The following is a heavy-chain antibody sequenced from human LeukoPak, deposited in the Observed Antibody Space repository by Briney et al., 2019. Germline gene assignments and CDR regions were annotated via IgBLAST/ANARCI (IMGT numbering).Heavy chain of an antibody. V-gene: IGHV1-18*01. CDR3: KYCSGGSCFFGDDAFDI. Sequence: ASVKVSCKASGYTFTSYGISWVLQAPGQGLEWMGWISAYNGNTYYAQKLQGRVTMTADTSTSTAYMELRSLRSDDTAVYYCKYCSGGSCFFGDDAFDIWGQGTMVTVSS. J-gene: IGHJ3*02. CDR2: ISAYNGNT. D-gene: IGHD2-15*01. CDR1: GYTFTSYG.